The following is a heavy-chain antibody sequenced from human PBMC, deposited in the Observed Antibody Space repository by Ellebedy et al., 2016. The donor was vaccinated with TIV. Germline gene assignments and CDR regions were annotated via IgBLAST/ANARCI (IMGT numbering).Heavy chain of an antibody. J-gene: IGHJ4*02. CDR2: IYYSGST. CDR3: AGGPNQYFFDY. D-gene: IGHD1-14*01. CDR1: GGSISSYY. V-gene: IGHV4-59*01. Sequence: MPSETLSLTCTVSGGSISSYYWSWIRQPPGKGLEWIGYIYYSGSTNYNPSLKSRVTISVDTSKNQFSLKLSSLTAADTALYYCAGGPNQYFFDYWGQGTLVTVSS.